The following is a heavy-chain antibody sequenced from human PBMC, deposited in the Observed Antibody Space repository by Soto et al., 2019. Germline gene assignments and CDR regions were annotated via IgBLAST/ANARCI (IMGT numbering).Heavy chain of an antibody. CDR1: GDSGFSFSSYG. D-gene: IGHD5-18*01. V-gene: IGHV3-30*18. Sequence: QVHLVESGGGVVQPGGSLRLSCAASGDSGFSFSSYGIQWVRQAPGKGLEWVSVISYDGSNRHFADSVKGRFAVSRDDAMHTVYLQMNALRPEDTAVYYCAKDRMVRSYYYGMDVWGQGTTVTVSS. CDR3: AKDRMVRSYYYGMDV. CDR2: ISYDGSNR. J-gene: IGHJ6*02.